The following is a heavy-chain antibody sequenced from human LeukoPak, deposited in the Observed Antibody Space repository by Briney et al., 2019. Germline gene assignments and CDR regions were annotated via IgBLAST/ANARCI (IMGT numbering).Heavy chain of an antibody. Sequence: PGGSLRLSCAASGFTFSSYDMHWVRQATGKRLEWVSAIGTAGDTYYPGSVKGRFTISRENAKNSLYLQMNSLRAGDTAVYYCARGYYGSGSPKYGMDVWGQGTTVTVSS. CDR1: GFTFSSYD. CDR2: IGTAGDT. CDR3: ARGYYGSGSPKYGMDV. J-gene: IGHJ6*02. D-gene: IGHD3-10*01. V-gene: IGHV3-13*01.